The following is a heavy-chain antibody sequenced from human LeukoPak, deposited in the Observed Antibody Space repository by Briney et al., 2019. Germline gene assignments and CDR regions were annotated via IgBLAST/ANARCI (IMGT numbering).Heavy chain of an antibody. CDR3: AKDPTPYSSSWSFDY. Sequence: GGSLRLSCAASEFTFDDYAMHWVRQAPGKGLELVSGISWNSGSIGYADSVKGRFTISRDNAKNSLYLQMNSLRAEDTALYYCAKDPTPYSSSWSFDYWGQGTLVTVSS. J-gene: IGHJ4*02. CDR2: ISWNSGSI. D-gene: IGHD6-13*01. CDR1: EFTFDDYA. V-gene: IGHV3-9*01.